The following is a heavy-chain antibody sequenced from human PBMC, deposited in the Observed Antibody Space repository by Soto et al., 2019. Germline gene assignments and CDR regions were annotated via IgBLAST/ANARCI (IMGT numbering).Heavy chain of an antibody. J-gene: IGHJ4*02. CDR3: AKIRTAAGTDY. CDR1: GFTFSSYG. D-gene: IGHD6-13*01. Sequence: GGSRRLSCAASGFTFSSYGMSWVRQAPGKGLEWVSSISGGGGSTYYADSVKGRFTISRDNSKNTLYLQVNSLRAEDTALYYCAKIRTAAGTDYWGQGTLVTVSS. CDR2: ISGGGGST. V-gene: IGHV3-23*01.